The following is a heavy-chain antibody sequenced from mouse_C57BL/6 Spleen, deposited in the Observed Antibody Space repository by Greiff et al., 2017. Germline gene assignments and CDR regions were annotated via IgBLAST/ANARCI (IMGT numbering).Heavy chain of an antibody. CDR3: AKKEGYSNHYAMDY. CDR2: IWRGGST. J-gene: IGHJ4*01. CDR1: GFSLTSYG. Sequence: VQLQQSGPGLMQPSQSLSITCTVSGFSLTSYGVHWVRQSPGKGLEWLGVIWRGGSTDYNAAFMSRLSITKDNSKSQVFFKMNSLQADDTAIYYCAKKEGYSNHYAMDYWGQGTSVTVSS. D-gene: IGHD2-5*01. V-gene: IGHV2-5*01.